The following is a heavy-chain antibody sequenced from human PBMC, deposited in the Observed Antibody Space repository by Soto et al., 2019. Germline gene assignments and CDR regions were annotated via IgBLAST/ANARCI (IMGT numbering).Heavy chain of an antibody. V-gene: IGHV3-30-3*01. J-gene: IGHJ6*02. CDR3: ARDQRGRGGYYLWVVGAHYGMDV. CDR1: GFTFSSYA. Sequence: GGSLRLSCAASGFTFSSYAMHWVRQAPGKGLEWVAVISYDGSNKYYADSVKGRFTISRDNSKNTLYLQMNSLRAEDTAVYYWARDQRGRGGYYLWVVGAHYGMDVWGQGTTVTVSS. CDR2: ISYDGSNK. D-gene: IGHD3-10*01.